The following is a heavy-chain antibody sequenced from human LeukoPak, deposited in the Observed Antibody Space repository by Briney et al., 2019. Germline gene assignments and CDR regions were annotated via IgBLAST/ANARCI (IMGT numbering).Heavy chain of an antibody. Sequence: SVKVSCKASGGTFSSYTISWVRQAPGQGLEWMGRIIPILGIANYAQKFQGRVTITADKSTSTAYMELSSLRSEDTAVYYCARDSAAGRVYFDYWGQGTLVTVSS. V-gene: IGHV1-69*04. D-gene: IGHD6-13*01. CDR3: ARDSAAGRVYFDY. J-gene: IGHJ4*02. CDR2: IIPILGIA. CDR1: GGTFSSYT.